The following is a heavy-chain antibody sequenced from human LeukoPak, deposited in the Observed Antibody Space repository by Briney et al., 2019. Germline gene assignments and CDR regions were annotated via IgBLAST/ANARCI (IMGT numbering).Heavy chain of an antibody. J-gene: IGHJ4*02. Sequence: GGSLRLSCAVSGFTFSSYAMSWVRQAPGKGMQWVSAISGSGGSTYYADSVKGRFTISRDNSKNTLYLQMNSLRAEDTAVYYCAKDRVAAAGYFDYWGQGTLVTVSS. CDR3: AKDRVAAAGYFDY. CDR1: GFTFSSYA. CDR2: ISGSGGST. D-gene: IGHD6-13*01. V-gene: IGHV3-23*01.